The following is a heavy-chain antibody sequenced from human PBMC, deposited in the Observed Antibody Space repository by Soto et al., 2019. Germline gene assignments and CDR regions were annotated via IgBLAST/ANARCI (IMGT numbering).Heavy chain of an antibody. Sequence: GGSLRLSCAASGFTFSSYGMHWVRQAPGKGLEWVAVIWYDGSNKYYADSVKGRFTISRDNSKNTLYLQMNSLRAEDTAVYYCARVKSPVSNIVVVPAATGAYYMDVWGKGTTVTVSS. CDR3: ARVKSPVSNIVVVPAATGAYYMDV. CDR1: GFTFSSYG. CDR2: IWYDGSNK. D-gene: IGHD2-2*01. V-gene: IGHV3-33*01. J-gene: IGHJ6*03.